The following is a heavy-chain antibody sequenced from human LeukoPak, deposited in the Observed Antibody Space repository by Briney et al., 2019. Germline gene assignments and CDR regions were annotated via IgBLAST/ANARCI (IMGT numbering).Heavy chain of an antibody. CDR1: GFTFDDYA. CDR3: ARSQWLARKFDY. Sequence: GRSLRLSCAASGFTFDDYAMHWVRQAPGKGLEWVSGISWNSGSIGYADSVKGRFTISRDNAKNSLYLQMNSLRAEDMALYYCARSQWLARKFDYWGQGTLVTASS. D-gene: IGHD6-19*01. CDR2: ISWNSGSI. J-gene: IGHJ4*02. V-gene: IGHV3-9*03.